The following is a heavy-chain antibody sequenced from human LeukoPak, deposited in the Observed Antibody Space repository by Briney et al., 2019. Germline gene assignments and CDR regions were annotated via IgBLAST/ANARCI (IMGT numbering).Heavy chain of an antibody. Sequence: ASVKVSCKASGYTFTIYRMHWVRQAPGQGLEWMGWIHAGNGNTKYSEKFQGRLTITRDTSASTGYMEMSSLRWEDTAVYYCAREGSGASFVDYWGQGTLVTVSS. J-gene: IGHJ4*02. CDR1: GYTFTIYR. V-gene: IGHV1-3*01. D-gene: IGHD2-15*01. CDR3: AREGSGASFVDY. CDR2: IHAGNGNT.